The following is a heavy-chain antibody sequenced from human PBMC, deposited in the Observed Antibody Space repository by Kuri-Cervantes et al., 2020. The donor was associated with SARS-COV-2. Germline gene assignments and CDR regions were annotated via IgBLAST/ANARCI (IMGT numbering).Heavy chain of an antibody. CDR1: GGSFSGYY. CDR2: INHSGST. D-gene: IGHD2-15*01. J-gene: IGHJ3*02. CDR3: ARSPYEKYCSGGSCYIAGAAFDI. V-gene: IGHV4-34*01. Sequence: GSLRLSCAVYGGSFSGYYWSWIRQPPGKGLEWIGEINHSGSTNYNPSLKSRVTISVDTSKNQFSLKLSSVTAADTAVYYCARSPYEKYCSGGSCYIAGAAFDIWGQGTMVTVSS.